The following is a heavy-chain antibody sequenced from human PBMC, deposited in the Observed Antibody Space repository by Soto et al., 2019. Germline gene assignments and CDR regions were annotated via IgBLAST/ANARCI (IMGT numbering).Heavy chain of an antibody. D-gene: IGHD2-15*01. CDR2: MFYSGAT. CDR1: GGSISDISYC. V-gene: IGHV4-39*01. CDR3: ARHKSGSDWLDP. Sequence: SETLSLTCTVSGGSISDISYCWGWIRQPPGKGLQWIGYMFYSGATYYNPSLKNRVTLSVGTSNNEFSLKLVSVTAPDTAVYYCARHKSGSDWLDPWGQGTLVTVSS. J-gene: IGHJ5*02.